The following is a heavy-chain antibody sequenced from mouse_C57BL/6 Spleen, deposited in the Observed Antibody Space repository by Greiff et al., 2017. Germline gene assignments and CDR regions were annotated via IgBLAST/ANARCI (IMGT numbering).Heavy chain of an antibody. CDR2: IDPETGGT. CDR3: TRDSMIDGYYVFDY. D-gene: IGHD2-3*01. Sequence: VQLQESGAELVRPGASVTLSCKASGYTFTDYEMHWVKQTPVHGLEWIGAIDPETGGTAYNQKFKGKAILTADKSSSTAYMELRSLTSEDSAVYYCTRDSMIDGYYVFDYWGQGTTLTVSS. V-gene: IGHV1-15*01. CDR1: GYTFTDYE. J-gene: IGHJ2*01.